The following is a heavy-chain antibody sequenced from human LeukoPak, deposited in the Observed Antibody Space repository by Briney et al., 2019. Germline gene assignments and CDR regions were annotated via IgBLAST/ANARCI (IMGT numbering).Heavy chain of an antibody. J-gene: IGHJ4*02. D-gene: IGHD3-22*01. CDR2: IRYDGSNK. V-gene: IGHV3-30*02. CDR3: AKGITMIVVVLDY. Sequence: GGSLRLSCAASGFTFSSYGMHWVRQAPGKGLEWVAFIRYDGSNKYYADSVKGRFTISRDNSKNTLYLQMNSLRAEDTAVYYCAKGITMIVVVLDYWGQGTLVAVSS. CDR1: GFTFSSYG.